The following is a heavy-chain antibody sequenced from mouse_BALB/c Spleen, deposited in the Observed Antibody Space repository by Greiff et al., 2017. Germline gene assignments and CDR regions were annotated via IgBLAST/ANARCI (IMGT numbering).Heavy chain of an antibody. V-gene: IGHV5-4*02. J-gene: IGHJ2*01. CDR3: ARAATVVAHYFDY. CDR1: GFTFSDYY. Sequence: EVKLVESGGGLVKPGGSLKLSCAASGFTFSDYYMYWVRQTPEKRLEWVATISDGGSYTYYPDSVKGRFTISRDNAKNNLYLQMSSLKSEDTAMYYCARAATVVAHYFDYWGQGTTLTVSS. D-gene: IGHD1-1*01. CDR2: ISDGGSYT.